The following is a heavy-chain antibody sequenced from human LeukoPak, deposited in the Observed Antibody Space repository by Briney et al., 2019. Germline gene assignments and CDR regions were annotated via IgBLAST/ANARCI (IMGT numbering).Heavy chain of an antibody. D-gene: IGHD5-12*01. CDR2: IDPSDSYT. CDR3: ARPSNSGYDF. V-gene: IGHV5-10-1*04. CDR1: GYSFTSYW. J-gene: IGHJ4*02. Sequence: GESLKISCKGSGYSFTSYWISWVRQMPGKGLEWMGRIDPSDSYTNYSPSFQGQVTISADMSISTAYLRWSSLKASDTAMYYCARPSNSGYDFWGQGALVTVSS.